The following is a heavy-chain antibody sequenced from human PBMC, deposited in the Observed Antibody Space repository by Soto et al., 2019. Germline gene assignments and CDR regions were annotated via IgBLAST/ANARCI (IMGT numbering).Heavy chain of an antibody. V-gene: IGHV1-8*01. D-gene: IGHD2-15*01. CDR3: AKDPNICSAGNCYFEGSFDY. CDR2: MNPNSGNT. Sequence: ASVKVSCKASGYTFTSYDINWVRQATGQGLEWMGWMNPNSGNTGYAQKFQGRVTMTRNTSISTAYMELNSLRAEDTAVHYCAKDPNICSAGNCYFEGSFDYWGQGTLVTVSS. J-gene: IGHJ4*02. CDR1: GYTFTSYD.